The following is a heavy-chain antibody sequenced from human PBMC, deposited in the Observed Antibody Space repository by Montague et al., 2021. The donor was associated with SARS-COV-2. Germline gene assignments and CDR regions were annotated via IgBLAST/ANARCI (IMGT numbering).Heavy chain of an antibody. Sequence: SLRLSCAASGFNFNSYPMHWVRQTPGKGLEWVAVISSDGGVNYSADSVKGRFTISRDNSKNTLFLEMHSLRAEDTAVYYCARDSEQLPPGAFDTWGQGTVVTVSS. V-gene: IGHV3-30*04. D-gene: IGHD1/OR15-1a*01. J-gene: IGHJ3*02. CDR3: ARDSEQLPPGAFDT. CDR2: ISSDGGVN. CDR1: GFNFNSYP.